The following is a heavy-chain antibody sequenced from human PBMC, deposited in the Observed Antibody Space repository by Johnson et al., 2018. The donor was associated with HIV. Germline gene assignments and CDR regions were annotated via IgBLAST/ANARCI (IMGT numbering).Heavy chain of an antibody. CDR1: GFSLSDYY. V-gene: IGHV3-11*04. CDR3: ARVYSGSFRPTKGNDVFDM. D-gene: IGHD1-26*01. J-gene: IGHJ3*02. Sequence: QVQLVESGGGVVQPGRSLRLSCAASGFSLSDYYMSWIRQAPGKGLEWVSYVSGSSSGIYYADPVKGRFTISRDNAKNSLYLQMDSLRAEDTAVYYCARVYSGSFRPTKGNDVFDMWGQGTMVTVSS. CDR2: VSGSSSGI.